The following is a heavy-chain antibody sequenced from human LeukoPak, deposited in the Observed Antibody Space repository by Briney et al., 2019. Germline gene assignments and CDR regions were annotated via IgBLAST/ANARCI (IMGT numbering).Heavy chain of an antibody. Sequence: GGSLRLSCAASGFTVSSNYMSWVRQAPGKGLEWVSVIYRGGSTYFADSVKGRFTIPRDNSKNTLYLQMNSLRAEDTAVYYCARASYDSSGFFIGYWGQGTLVTVSS. CDR1: GFTVSSNY. J-gene: IGHJ4*02. D-gene: IGHD3-22*01. V-gene: IGHV3-66*01. CDR3: ARASYDSSGFFIGY. CDR2: IYRGGST.